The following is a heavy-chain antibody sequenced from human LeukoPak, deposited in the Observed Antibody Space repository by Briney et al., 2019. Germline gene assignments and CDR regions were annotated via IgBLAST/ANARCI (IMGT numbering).Heavy chain of an antibody. CDR3: ARGFFASGWAS. J-gene: IGHJ5*02. CDR2: TYYTSRWNN. V-gene: IGHV6-1*01. CDR1: GDSVTNKNAA. Sequence: SQTLSRTCAISGDSVTNKNAAWNWIRQSPSRGLEWLGRTYYTSRWNNEYAESVKSRITISPDTSKNQFSLQINSVTPEDTAVYYCARGFFASGWASWGQGTLVTVSS. D-gene: IGHD6-19*01.